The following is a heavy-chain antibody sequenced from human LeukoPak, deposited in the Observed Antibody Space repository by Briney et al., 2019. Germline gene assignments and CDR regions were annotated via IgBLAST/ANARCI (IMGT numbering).Heavy chain of an antibody. D-gene: IGHD2-8*02. J-gene: IGHJ6*02. Sequence: ASVKVSCKASGYTFTGYFMHWVRQAPGQGLEWMGLINPNSGGTNYAQKFQGRVTMTRDTSISTAYMELSSLRSDDTAVYYCAREVLAKNYGMDVWGQGTTVTVSS. V-gene: IGHV1-2*02. CDR3: AREVLAKNYGMDV. CDR2: INPNSGGT. CDR1: GYTFTGYF.